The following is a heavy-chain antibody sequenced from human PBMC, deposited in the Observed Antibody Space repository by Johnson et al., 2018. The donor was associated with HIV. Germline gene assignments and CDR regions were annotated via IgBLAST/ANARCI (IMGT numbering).Heavy chain of an antibody. CDR2: VKSKTDGGTT. J-gene: IGHJ3*02. CDR1: GFTFSNYA. V-gene: IGHV3-15*01. Sequence: VQLVESGGGVVQSGRSLRLSCAASGFTFSNYAMHWVRQAPGKGLAWFGRVKSKTDGGTTDYAAPVKGRFTISRDASKNTLYLQMNSLSAYDTAVYYCARDQKSGNSYCLNHDAVDIWGQGTMVTVSS. D-gene: IGHD5-18*01. CDR3: ARDQKSGNSYCLNHDAVDI.